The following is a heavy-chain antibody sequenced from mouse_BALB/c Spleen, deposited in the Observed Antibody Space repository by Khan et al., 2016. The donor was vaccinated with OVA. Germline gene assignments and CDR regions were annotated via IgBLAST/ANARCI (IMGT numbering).Heavy chain of an antibody. J-gene: IGHJ4*01. Sequence: DLVKPGASVKLSCKASGYTFTSYWINWIKQRPGQGLAWIGRIGTGSGSTSYNEMFTGKATLTVDTTSSTAYIQLSSLSSEDSAVYFCARSNYYGSSLYAMDYWGQGSSVTVSS. CDR1: GYTFTSYW. D-gene: IGHD1-1*01. CDR2: IGTGSGST. V-gene: IGHV1S41*01. CDR3: ARSNYYGSSLYAMDY.